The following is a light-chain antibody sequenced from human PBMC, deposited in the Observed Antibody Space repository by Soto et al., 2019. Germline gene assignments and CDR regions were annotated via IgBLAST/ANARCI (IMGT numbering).Light chain of an antibody. CDR1: ETVRTN. J-gene: IGKJ5*01. CDR3: QQRSNWPSIT. Sequence: IVMTQSPVTLSVSPGERVTLSCRASETVRTNLAWFQQKPGQTPRLLIFGASTRATGIPTRFTGSGSETEFTLTISSLEPEDFAVYYCQQRSNWPSITFGQGTRLEIK. V-gene: IGKV3-15*01. CDR2: GAS.